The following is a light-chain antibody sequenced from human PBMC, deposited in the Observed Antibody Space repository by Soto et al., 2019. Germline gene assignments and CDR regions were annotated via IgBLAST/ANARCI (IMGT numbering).Light chain of an antibody. V-gene: IGKV1-33*01. CDR1: QDISNY. J-gene: IGKJ3*01. CDR3: QQYDNLPLFPIIT. Sequence: DIQMTQSPSSLSASVGDRVTITCQASQDISNYLNWYQQKPGKAPKLLIYDASNLETGVPSRFSGSGSGTDFTLTISSLQPEDIATYYCQQYDNLPLFPIITFGPGT. CDR2: DAS.